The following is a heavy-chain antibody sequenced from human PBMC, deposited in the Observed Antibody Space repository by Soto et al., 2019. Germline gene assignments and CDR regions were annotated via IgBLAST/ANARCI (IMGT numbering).Heavy chain of an antibody. D-gene: IGHD1-26*01. CDR3: ARAGSYYHDAFDI. CDR1: GFTFSRDI. V-gene: IGHV3-21*01. Sequence: GGSLRLSCAAPGFTFSRDIMNWVRQAPGKGLEWVSSISSSSSYIYYADSVKGRFTISRDNAKNSLYLQMNSLRAEDTAVYYCARAGSYYHDAFDIWGQGTMVTVSS. J-gene: IGHJ3*02. CDR2: ISSSSSYI.